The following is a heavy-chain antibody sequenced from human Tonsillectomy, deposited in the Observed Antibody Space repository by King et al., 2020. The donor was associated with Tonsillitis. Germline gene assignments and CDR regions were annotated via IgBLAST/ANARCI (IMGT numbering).Heavy chain of an antibody. V-gene: IGHV3-23*04. CDR3: AKEGGYYYILTGYYYYYGMDV. D-gene: IGHD3-9*01. Sequence: VQLVESGGGLVQPGGSLRLSCAASGFTFSSYAMSWVRQAPGKGLEWVSAISGSGGSTYYADSVKGRFTISRDNSKNTLYLKMNSLKAEDTGVYYCAKEGGYYYILTGYYYYYGMDVWGQGTTVTVSS. J-gene: IGHJ6*02. CDR1: GFTFSSYA. CDR2: ISGSGGST.